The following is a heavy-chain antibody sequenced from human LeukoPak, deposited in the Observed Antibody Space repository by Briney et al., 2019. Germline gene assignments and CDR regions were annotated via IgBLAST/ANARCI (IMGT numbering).Heavy chain of an antibody. CDR2: IIPIVGTA. D-gene: IGHD2-2*02. CDR3: ARGVVVPAAISYYYYMDV. CDR1: VGTFSSYA. Sequence: SVKVSSKDSVGTFSSYAISWLRQAPGQGLEWMGGIIPIVGTANYAQKFQGRVTITADESTSTAYMELSSLRSEDTAVYYCARGVVVPAAISYYYYMDVWGKGTTVTVSS. V-gene: IGHV1-69*01. J-gene: IGHJ6*03.